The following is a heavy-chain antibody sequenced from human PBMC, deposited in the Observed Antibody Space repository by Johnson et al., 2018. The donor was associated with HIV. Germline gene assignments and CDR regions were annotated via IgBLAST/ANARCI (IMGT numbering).Heavy chain of an antibody. J-gene: IGHJ3*02. CDR2: IGSAGDT. CDR1: GFTFSSYA. CDR3: VREADRDYRDAIDI. D-gene: IGHD4-11*01. V-gene: IGHV3-13*01. Sequence: VQLVESGGGLVQPGGSLRLSCAASGFTFSSYAMNWVRQPPGEGLEWVPGIGSAGDTYYPGSVKGRFTISREKAHNSLFLQMNSLRGEDRAVYYCVREADRDYRDAIDIWGQGTMVTVSS.